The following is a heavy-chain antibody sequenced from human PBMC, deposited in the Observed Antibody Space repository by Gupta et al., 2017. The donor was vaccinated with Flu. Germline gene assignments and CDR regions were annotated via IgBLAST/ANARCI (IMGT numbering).Heavy chain of an antibody. CDR2: IYPGASNA. CDR3: ARTLGDYRAFFVDY. D-gene: IGHD3-16*02. J-gene: IGHJ4*02. CDR1: GYSFINYW. Sequence: EVQLVQSGAEVKKPGESLKISCKGSGYSFINYWIGWVRQMPGKGLEWMGIIYPGASNARYSPSFQGQITISADKSISTAYLQWDSLKASDTATYFCARTLGDYRAFFVDYWGQGTLVTVAS. V-gene: IGHV5-51*01.